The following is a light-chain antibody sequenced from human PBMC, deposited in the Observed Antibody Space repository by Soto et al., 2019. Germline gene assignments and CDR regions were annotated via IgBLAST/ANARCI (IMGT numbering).Light chain of an antibody. CDR3: QQYGGSPQT. CDR1: QSVTSNY. J-gene: IGKJ1*01. V-gene: IGKV3-20*01. Sequence: EIVLTHSPGTLSLSPRERDTLSCRASQSVTSNYVAWYQQKPGQAPRLLIYGASSRATGIPDRISGSGSGTDFTLTISRLEPEDFAVYYCQQYGGSPQTFGQGTKVDIK. CDR2: GAS.